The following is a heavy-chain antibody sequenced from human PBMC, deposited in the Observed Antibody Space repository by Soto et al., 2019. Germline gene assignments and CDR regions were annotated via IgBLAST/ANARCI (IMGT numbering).Heavy chain of an antibody. CDR3: ARRESYDILTGYYHFDY. D-gene: IGHD3-9*01. CDR1: GGSISSSSHY. J-gene: IGHJ4*02. Sequence: QLHLQDSGPGLVKPSETLSLTCTVSGGSISSSSHYWGWIRQPPGKGLEWLGSIFYSGSTSYNPSLKSRVTISVDTSKNQFSLKLSSVTAADTAVYYCARRESYDILTGYYHFDYWGQGTLVTVSS. V-gene: IGHV4-39*01. CDR2: IFYSGST.